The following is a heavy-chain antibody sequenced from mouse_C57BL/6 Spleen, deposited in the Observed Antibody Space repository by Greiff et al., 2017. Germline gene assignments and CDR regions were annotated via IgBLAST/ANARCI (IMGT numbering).Heavy chain of an antibody. CDR2: INPSTGGT. J-gene: IGHJ2*01. CDR1: GYSFTGYY. CDR3: ARGGYYGSSYGY. Sequence: EVQLQQSGPELVKPGASVKISCKASGYSFTGYYMNWVKQSPEKSLEWIGEINPSTGGTTYNQKFKAKATWTLDKSSSTAYMQLKSLTSEDSAVDYCARGGYYGSSYGYWGQGTTLTVSS. D-gene: IGHD1-1*01. V-gene: IGHV1-42*01.